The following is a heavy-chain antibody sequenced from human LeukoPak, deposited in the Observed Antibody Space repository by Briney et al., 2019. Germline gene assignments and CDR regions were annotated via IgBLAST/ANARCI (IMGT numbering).Heavy chain of an antibody. J-gene: IGHJ4*02. CDR3: AKVRDGWRYYYDSSGYCIDY. CDR1: GGSFSGYY. Sequence: ETLSLTCAVYGGSFSGYYWSWVRQAPGKGLEWVSAISGSGGSTYYADSVKGRFTIPRDNSKNTLYLQMNSLRAEDTAVYYCAKVRDGWRYYYDSSGYCIDYWGQGTLVTVSS. V-gene: IGHV3-23*01. CDR2: ISGSGGST. D-gene: IGHD3-22*01.